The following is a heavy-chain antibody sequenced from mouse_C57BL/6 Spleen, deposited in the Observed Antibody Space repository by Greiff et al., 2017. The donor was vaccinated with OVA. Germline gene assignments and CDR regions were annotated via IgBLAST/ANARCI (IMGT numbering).Heavy chain of an antibody. D-gene: IGHD2-1*01. CDR3: ARDKEIYFAY. Sequence: EVQLVESGGGLVKPGGSLKLSCAASGFTFSSYAMSWVRQTPEKRLEWVATISDGGSYTYYPDNVKGRFTISRDNAKNNLYLQMSHLKAEATAMYYCARDKEIYFAYWGQGTLVTVSA. CDR1: GFTFSSYA. V-gene: IGHV5-4*01. J-gene: IGHJ3*01. CDR2: ISDGGSYT.